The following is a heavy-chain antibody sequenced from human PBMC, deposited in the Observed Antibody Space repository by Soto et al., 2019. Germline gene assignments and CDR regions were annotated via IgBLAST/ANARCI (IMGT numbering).Heavy chain of an antibody. CDR3: ARDLRIAAAGNWFDP. CDR2: IIPIFGTA. D-gene: IGHD6-13*01. V-gene: IGHV1-69*13. CDR1: GGTFSSYA. J-gene: IGHJ5*02. Sequence: SVKVSCKASGGTFSSYAISWVRQAPGQGLEWMGGIIPIFGTANYAQKFQGRVTITADESTSTAYMELSSLRSEDTAVYYCARDLRIAAAGNWFDPWGQGTLFPVSP.